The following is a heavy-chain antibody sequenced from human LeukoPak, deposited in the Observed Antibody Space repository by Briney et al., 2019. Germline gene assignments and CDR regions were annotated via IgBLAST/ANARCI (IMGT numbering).Heavy chain of an antibody. CDR3: AKNQVIVVVVAPFGY. CDR2: ISYDGSNK. CDR1: GFTFSSYG. D-gene: IGHD2-15*01. V-gene: IGHV3-30*18. J-gene: IGHJ4*02. Sequence: GRSLRLSCAASGFTFSSYGMHWVRQAPGKGLEWVAVISYDGSNKYYADSVKGRFTISRDNSKNTLYLQMNSLRAEDTAVYYCAKNQVIVVVVAPFGYWGQGTLVTVSS.